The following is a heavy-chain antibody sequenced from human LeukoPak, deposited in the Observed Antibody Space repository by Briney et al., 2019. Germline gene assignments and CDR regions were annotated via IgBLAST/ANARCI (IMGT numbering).Heavy chain of an antibody. CDR3: ARLTGIAARVDY. CDR2: IYYSGST. D-gene: IGHD6-6*01. J-gene: IGHJ4*02. Sequence: SETLSLTCTVSGGSISSSSYYWGWIRQPPGKGLEWIGSIYYSGSTYYNPSLKSRVTISVDTSKNQFSLKLSSVTAADTAVYYCARLTGIAARVDYWGQGTLVTVSS. V-gene: IGHV4-39*01. CDR1: GGSISSSSYY.